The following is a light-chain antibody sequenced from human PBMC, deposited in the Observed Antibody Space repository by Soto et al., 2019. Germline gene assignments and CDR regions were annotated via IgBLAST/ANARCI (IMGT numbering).Light chain of an antibody. Sequence: QSALTQPAFVSGSPGQSITISCTGTRSDVGGYNQVSWYQQHPGKAPKLMIYDVTSRPSGASNRFSGSKSGNTASLTISGLQAEDEADYYCSSYTSSSLGEGVVFGGGTKLTVL. J-gene: IGLJ2*01. CDR2: DVT. CDR3: SSYTSSSLGEGVV. V-gene: IGLV2-14*01. CDR1: RSDVGGYNQ.